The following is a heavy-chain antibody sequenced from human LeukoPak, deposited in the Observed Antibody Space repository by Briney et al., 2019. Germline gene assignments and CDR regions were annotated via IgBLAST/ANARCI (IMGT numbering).Heavy chain of an antibody. CDR3: ARDSDSGYGPFAS. D-gene: IGHD5-12*01. CDR1: GFTVSNNY. CDR2: IHSGGTT. J-gene: IGHJ4*02. V-gene: IGHV3-53*01. Sequence: GGSLRLSCAASGFTVSNNYMIWVRQAPGEGREGVSVIHSGGTTNYADCVQGRFTISRDNSKTTVYLHMNSLRAEDTAVYYCARDSDSGYGPFASWGQGTLDTVSS.